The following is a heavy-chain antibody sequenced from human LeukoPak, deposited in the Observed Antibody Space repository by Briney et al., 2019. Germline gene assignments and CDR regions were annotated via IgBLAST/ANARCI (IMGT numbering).Heavy chain of an antibody. CDR2: ISSSASTI. V-gene: IGHV3-11*04. D-gene: IGHD6-13*01. CDR1: GFSFSDYY. CDR3: AREKEIAARDAFDI. J-gene: IGHJ3*02. Sequence: PGGSLRLSCAASGFSFSDYYMSWIRQTPGKGLEWVSHISSSASTIYYADSVKGRFTFSRDNAKNSLYLQMNSLRAEDTAVYYCAREKEIAARDAFDIWGQGTMVTVSS.